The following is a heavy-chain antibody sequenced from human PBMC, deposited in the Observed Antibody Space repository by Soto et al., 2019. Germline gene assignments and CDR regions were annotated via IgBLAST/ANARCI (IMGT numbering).Heavy chain of an antibody. D-gene: IGHD6-13*01. J-gene: IGHJ5*02. Sequence: GASVKVSCKASGGTFSSYTISWVRQAPGQGLEWMGRIIPILGIANYAQNFQGRVTITADKSTSTAYMELSSLRSEDTAVYYCARTNGGQQLVRVEWFDPWGQGTLVTVSS. CDR3: ARTNGGQQLVRVEWFDP. CDR1: GGTFSSYT. V-gene: IGHV1-69*02. CDR2: IIPILGIA.